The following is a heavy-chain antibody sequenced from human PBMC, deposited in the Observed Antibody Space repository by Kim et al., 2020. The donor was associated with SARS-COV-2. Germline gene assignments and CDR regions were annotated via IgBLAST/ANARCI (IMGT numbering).Heavy chain of an antibody. Sequence: YDPASVEGRFIISRDNSKNILFLQMNGLRAEDTAVYYCAKDGRWPKDVFDIWGQGTMVTVSS. V-gene: IGHV3-23*01. J-gene: IGHJ3*02. D-gene: IGHD1-26*01. CDR3: AKDGRWPKDVFDI.